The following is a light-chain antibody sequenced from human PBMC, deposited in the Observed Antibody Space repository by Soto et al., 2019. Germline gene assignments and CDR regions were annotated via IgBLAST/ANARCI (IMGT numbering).Light chain of an antibody. CDR3: QQRRDWPLT. V-gene: IGKV3-11*01. Sequence: EIVLTQSPATLSLSPGERATLSCRASQSVSSYFAWYQQKPGQAPRLLISDASNRATGIPARFSGSGSGTDFTLTVSSLEPEDFAVYYCQQRRDWPLTFGGGTNVEF. CDR2: DAS. J-gene: IGKJ4*01. CDR1: QSVSSY.